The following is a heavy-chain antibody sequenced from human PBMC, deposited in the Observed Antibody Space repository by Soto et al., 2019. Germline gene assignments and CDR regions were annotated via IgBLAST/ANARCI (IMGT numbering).Heavy chain of an antibody. CDR2: IYSGGST. J-gene: IGHJ6*02. CDR1: GFTVSSNY. Sequence: EVQLVETGGGLIQPGGSLRLSCAASGFTVSSNYMSWVRQAPGKGLAWVSVIYSGGSTYYADSVRGRFTISRDNSKNTLYLQMKSLRAADTAVYYCARDPPATRHGMDVWGQGTTVTVSS. CDR3: ARDPPATRHGMDV. V-gene: IGHV3-53*02.